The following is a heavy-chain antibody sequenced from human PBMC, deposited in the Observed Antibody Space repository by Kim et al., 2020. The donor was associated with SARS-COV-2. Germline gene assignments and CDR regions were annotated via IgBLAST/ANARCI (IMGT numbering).Heavy chain of an antibody. CDR3: AIVNGGDGYYGGSIDV. Sequence: GGSLRLSCAASGFTFSRFGMHWVRQAPGKGLDWVGVIWYDGSKKYYADSVKGRFIISRDDSKNTVYLQMNSLRAEDSAVYYCAIVNGGDGYYGGSIDVWG. D-gene: IGHD2-21*01. V-gene: IGHV3-33*01. CDR1: GFTFSRFG. CDR2: IWYDGSKK. J-gene: IGHJ6*01.